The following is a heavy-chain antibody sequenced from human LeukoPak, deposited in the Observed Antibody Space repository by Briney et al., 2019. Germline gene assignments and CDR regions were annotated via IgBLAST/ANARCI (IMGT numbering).Heavy chain of an antibody. D-gene: IGHD3-10*01. CDR2: MSGSGGST. V-gene: IGHV3-23*01. Sequence: GGSLRLSCAASGFTFSSYAMSWVRQAPGKGLEWVSAMSGSGGSTYYADSVKGRFTISRDNSKNPLYLQMDSLRAEDTAVYYCAKDDGSGSYYNYWYFDLWGRGTLVTVSS. CDR1: GFTFSSYA. CDR3: AKDDGSGSYYNYWYFDL. J-gene: IGHJ2*01.